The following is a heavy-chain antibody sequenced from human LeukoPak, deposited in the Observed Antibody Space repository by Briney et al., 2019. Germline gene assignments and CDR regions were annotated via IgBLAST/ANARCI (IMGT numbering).Heavy chain of an antibody. V-gene: IGHV4-59*12. D-gene: IGHD3-22*01. CDR1: GGSISSYY. J-gene: IGHJ3*02. CDR3: ARERAGGIVAPDAFDI. Sequence: SETLSLTCTVSGGSISSYYWRWIRQPPGKGLEWIGYIYYSGSTNYNPTLKSRVTISVDTSKNQFSLKLSSVTAADTAVYYCARERAGGIVAPDAFDIWGQGTMVTVSS. CDR2: IYYSGST.